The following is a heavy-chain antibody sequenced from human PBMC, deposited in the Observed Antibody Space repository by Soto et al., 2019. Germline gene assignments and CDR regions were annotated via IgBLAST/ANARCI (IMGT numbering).Heavy chain of an antibody. CDR2: IYYNGVT. CDR3: ARGRKYYYDNTGPFYFEH. J-gene: IGHJ4*02. V-gene: IGHV4-59*01. D-gene: IGHD3-22*01. Sequence: ETLSLTCTVSGGSISNYYWSWIRQPPGNELEWIAYIYYNGVTNYNPSLKSRVTISVDTSRNQFSLTLTSVTAADTAVYYCARGRKYYYDNTGPFYFEHWGQGTLVTVSS. CDR1: GGSISNYY.